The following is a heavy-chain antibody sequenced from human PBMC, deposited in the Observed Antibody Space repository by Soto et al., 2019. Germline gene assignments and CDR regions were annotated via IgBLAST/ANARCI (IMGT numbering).Heavy chain of an antibody. J-gene: IGHJ1*01. CDR3: ARGDQSGSYPH. CDR2: IYYSGST. V-gene: IGHV4-31*02. Sequence: SDTLSLTCTVSGGSIISGRYYWSWIRQHPGKGLEWIGYIYYSGSTYYNPSLKSRVTISVDTSKNQFSLKLSSVTAADTAVYYCARGDQSGSYPHWGQGTLVTVS. D-gene: IGHD1-26*01. CDR1: GGSIISGRYY.